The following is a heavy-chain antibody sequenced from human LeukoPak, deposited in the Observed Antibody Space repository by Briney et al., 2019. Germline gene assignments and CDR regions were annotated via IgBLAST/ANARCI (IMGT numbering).Heavy chain of an antibody. CDR3: ARPLGYCSDSRCPQSWFDP. D-gene: IGHD2-15*01. Sequence: SETLSLTCAVSGGSFSGYYWTWIRQPPGKGLEWIGEINHSGRTNYNPSLKSRVIISVDTSKNQFSLKLNSVTAADTAVYYCARPLGYCSDSRCPQSWFDPWGQGTLIAVSS. V-gene: IGHV4-34*01. CDR1: GGSFSGYY. J-gene: IGHJ5*02. CDR2: INHSGRT.